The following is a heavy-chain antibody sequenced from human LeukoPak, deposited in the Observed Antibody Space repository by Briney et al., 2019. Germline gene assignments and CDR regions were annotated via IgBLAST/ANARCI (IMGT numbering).Heavy chain of an antibody. D-gene: IGHD6-6*01. CDR1: GLSLSGYA. Sequence: PGGSLRLSCAASGLSLSGYAMYWVRQAPGKGLEWVAFIRYDGSNKYYADSVKGRFTISRDNSKNTLYLQMNSLRAEDTAVYYCAKDLISSIAARRWVAFDIWGQGTMVTVSS. CDR2: IRYDGSNK. V-gene: IGHV3-30*02. CDR3: AKDLISSIAARRWVAFDI. J-gene: IGHJ3*02.